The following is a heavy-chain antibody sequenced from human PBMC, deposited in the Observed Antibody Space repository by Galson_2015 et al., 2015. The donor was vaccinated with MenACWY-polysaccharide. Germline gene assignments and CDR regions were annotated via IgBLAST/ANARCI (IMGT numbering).Heavy chain of an antibody. V-gene: IGHV3-23*01. Sequence: SLRLSCAASGFTFSSYAMSWVRQSPGKGLEWVSANSTSGDSTYYGDPVKGRFTISRDNSKNTLFLQMNSLRADDTAVYYCAKGPTPNYWGQGTLVTVSS. J-gene: IGHJ4*02. CDR1: GFTFSSYA. CDR3: AKGPTPNY. CDR2: NSTSGDST.